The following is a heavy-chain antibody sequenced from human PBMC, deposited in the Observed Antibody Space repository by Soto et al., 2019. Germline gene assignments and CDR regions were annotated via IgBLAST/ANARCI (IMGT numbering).Heavy chain of an antibody. J-gene: IGHJ3*01. CDR1: GFTFDYYW. CDR3: ARGDRGAFDL. D-gene: IGHD1-26*01. CDR2: IYSDGTST. V-gene: IGHV3-74*01. Sequence: VQLVESGGGLVQPGESLRLSCAASGFTFDYYWMHWVRQARGKGLVWVSRIYSDGTSTTYADSVKGRFTISRDNAKNTLSLQMNSLRAEDTAVYYCARGDRGAFDLWGQGTVVSVSS.